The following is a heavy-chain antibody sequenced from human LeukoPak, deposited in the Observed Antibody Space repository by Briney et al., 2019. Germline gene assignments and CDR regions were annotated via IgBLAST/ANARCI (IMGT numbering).Heavy chain of an antibody. D-gene: IGHD6-13*01. V-gene: IGHV3-33*01. Sequence: PGGSLRLSCAASGFTFSSYGMHWVRQAPGKGLEWVAVIWYDGSNKYYADSVKGRFTISRDNSKNTLYLQMNSLRAEDTAVYYCARDNEMAGAESGMDVWGQGTTVTVSS. CDR1: GFTFSSYG. CDR2: IWYDGSNK. J-gene: IGHJ6*02. CDR3: ARDNEMAGAESGMDV.